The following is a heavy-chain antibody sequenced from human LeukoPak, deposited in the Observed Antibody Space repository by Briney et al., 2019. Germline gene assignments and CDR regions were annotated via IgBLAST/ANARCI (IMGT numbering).Heavy chain of an antibody. V-gene: IGHV3-7*03. CDR3: ARDSGRRTVDY. CDR2: INQDGSAK. CDR1: GFTFSNHW. D-gene: IGHD3-10*01. Sequence: PGGSLTLSCAASGFTFSNHWVAWARQAPGKGLEYVAIINQDGSAKYYVDSVKGRFTISRDNAKNSLYLHINSLRADDTAVYYCARDSGRRTVDYWGQGTLVTVSS. J-gene: IGHJ4*02.